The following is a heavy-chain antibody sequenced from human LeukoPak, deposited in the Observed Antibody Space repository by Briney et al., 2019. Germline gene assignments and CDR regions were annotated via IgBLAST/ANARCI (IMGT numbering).Heavy chain of an antibody. D-gene: IGHD6-13*01. J-gene: IGHJ4*02. Sequence: SETLSLTCTVSGGSISSSSYYWGWIRQPPGKGLEWIGSIYYSGSTYYNPSLKSRVTISVDTSKNQFSLKVSSVTAADTAVYYCARLVYSSSWHFDYWGQGTLVTVSS. CDR3: ARLVYSSSWHFDY. CDR2: IYYSGST. CDR1: GGSISSSSYY. V-gene: IGHV4-39*01.